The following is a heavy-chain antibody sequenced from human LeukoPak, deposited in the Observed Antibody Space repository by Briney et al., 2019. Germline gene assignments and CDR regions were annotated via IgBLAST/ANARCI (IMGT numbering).Heavy chain of an antibody. J-gene: IGHJ4*02. CDR1: GFTFSAYS. CDR3: ARGFQRGDSPV. V-gene: IGHV3-7*01. D-gene: IGHD2-21*02. CDR2: IKKDGSEK. Sequence: PGGSLRLSCAPSGFTFSAYSLSWVRQAPGKGLEWVAKIKKDGSEKGYVDSVKGRFTISRDNAKGSLYLQLNSLRAEDTAVYYCARGFQRGDSPVWGQGTLVTVSS.